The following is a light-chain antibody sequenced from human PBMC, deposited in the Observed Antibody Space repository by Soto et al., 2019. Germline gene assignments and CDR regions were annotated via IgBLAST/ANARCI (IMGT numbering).Light chain of an antibody. Sequence: EIVLTQSPATLSLSPGERATRSCRASQSVSSYLAWYQQKPGQAPRLLIYDASNRATGIPARFSGSGSGTDFTLTISNLEPEDFAVYHCQQRSDWPPYTFGQGTKLEIK. CDR2: DAS. J-gene: IGKJ2*01. V-gene: IGKV3-11*01. CDR1: QSVSSY. CDR3: QQRSDWPPYT.